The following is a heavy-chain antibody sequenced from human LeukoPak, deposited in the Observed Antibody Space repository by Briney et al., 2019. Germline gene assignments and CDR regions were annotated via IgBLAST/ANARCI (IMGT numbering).Heavy chain of an antibody. D-gene: IGHD6-13*01. Sequence: EGSVTVSCKASGYTFTSYGMSWVRQAPGQGLEWMGWISAYNGNTNYAQTLQGRVTMTTDTSTSTAYMELRSLRSDDTAVYYCARVRTYSSDYWGQGTLVTVSS. V-gene: IGHV1-18*04. CDR1: GYTFTSYG. CDR2: ISAYNGNT. CDR3: ARVRTYSSDY. J-gene: IGHJ4*02.